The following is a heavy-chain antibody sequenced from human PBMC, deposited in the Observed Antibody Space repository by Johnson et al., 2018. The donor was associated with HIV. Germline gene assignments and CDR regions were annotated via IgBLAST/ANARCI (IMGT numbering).Heavy chain of an antibody. Sequence: QVQLVESGGGVVRPGGSPRLSCAASGFTLSSYAMHWVRQAPGKGLEWVAVISYDGSNKYNAESVKGRFTISRDNSKNSLYLQMNSLRAEDTAVYYWSRDTDIWGQGTMVTVSS. CDR1: GFTLSSYA. J-gene: IGHJ3*02. CDR3: SRDTDI. CDR2: ISYDGSNK. V-gene: IGHV3-30*14.